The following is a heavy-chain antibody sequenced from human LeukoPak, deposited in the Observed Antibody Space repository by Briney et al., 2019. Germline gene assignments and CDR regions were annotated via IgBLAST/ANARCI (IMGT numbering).Heavy chain of an antibody. CDR2: TYYRSKWYN. CDR3: ARGYYTYYYYNGMDV. V-gene: IGHV6-1*01. D-gene: IGHD1-26*01. Sequence: SQTLSLTCAISGDSVSSSSAAWNWIRQSPSRGLEWLGRTYYRSKWYNDYAVSVKSRMTITPDTSKNLFSLHLNSVTPEDTAVYYCARGYYTYYYYNGMDVWGQGTTVTVSS. J-gene: IGHJ6*02. CDR1: GDSVSSSSAA.